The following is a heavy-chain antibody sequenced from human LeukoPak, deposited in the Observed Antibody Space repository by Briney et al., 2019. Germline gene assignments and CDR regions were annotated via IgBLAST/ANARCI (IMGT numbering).Heavy chain of an antibody. Sequence: PSETLSLTCAVYGVSFSGYYWSWIRQPPGKGLEWLGEINHSGSTNYNPSLKSRVTISVDTSKNQFSLKLSSVTAADTAVYYCARGLSSSCYGLNVWGQGTTVTVSS. D-gene: IGHD6-13*01. CDR2: INHSGST. J-gene: IGHJ6*02. CDR3: ARGLSSSCYGLNV. CDR1: GVSFSGYY. V-gene: IGHV4-34*01.